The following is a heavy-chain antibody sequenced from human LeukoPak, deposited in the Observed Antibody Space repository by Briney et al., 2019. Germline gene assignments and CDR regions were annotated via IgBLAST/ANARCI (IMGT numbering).Heavy chain of an antibody. J-gene: IGHJ5*02. CDR2: INPNSGGT. Sequence: ASVKVSCKASGYTFTGYYMHWVRQAPGQGLEWMGWINPNSGGTNYAQKLQGRVTMTRDTSISTAYMELSRLRSDDTAVYYCARDRKTGTTSWFDPRGQGTLVTVSS. D-gene: IGHD1-7*01. V-gene: IGHV1-2*02. CDR3: ARDRKTGTTSWFDP. CDR1: GYTFTGYY.